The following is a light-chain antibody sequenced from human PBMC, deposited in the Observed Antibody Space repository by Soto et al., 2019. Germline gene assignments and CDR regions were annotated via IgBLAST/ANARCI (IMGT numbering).Light chain of an antibody. CDR2: GAF. J-gene: IGKJ1*01. CDR3: QHYYHWPPWT. V-gene: IGKV3-15*01. Sequence: ELVMTQCPATLSFSPGEGGTLSWRGSQGVRSDLAWYQQKPGQAPRLLIYGAFTRATGVPARFSGSGSGTAFTLTISSLQSEDFAVYFCQHYYHWPPWTFGQGTKVEIK. CDR1: QGVRSD.